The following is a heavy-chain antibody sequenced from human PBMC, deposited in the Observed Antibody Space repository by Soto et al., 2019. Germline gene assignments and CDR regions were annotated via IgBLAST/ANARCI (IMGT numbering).Heavy chain of an antibody. CDR3: AGALTQVVHPRPGYFQH. D-gene: IGHD2-2*01. CDR1: GGTFSSYA. Sequence: QVQLVQSGAEVKKPGSSVKVSCKASGGTFSSYAITWVRQAPGQGLEWMGGIIPIFGTANYAQKFQGRVTITADEATSTAYMELSSLRSEDTAVYYCAGALTQVVHPRPGYFQHWGQGTLVTVSS. V-gene: IGHV1-69*12. J-gene: IGHJ1*01. CDR2: IIPIFGTA.